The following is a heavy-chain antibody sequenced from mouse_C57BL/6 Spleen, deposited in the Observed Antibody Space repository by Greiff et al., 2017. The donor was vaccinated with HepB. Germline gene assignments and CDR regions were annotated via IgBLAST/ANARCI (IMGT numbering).Heavy chain of an antibody. CDR2: INPSSGYT. CDR3: AREAYDGYLAY. J-gene: IGHJ3*01. Sequence: QVQLQQSGAELARPGASVKMSCKASGYTFTSYTMHWVKQRPGQGLEWIGYINPSSGYTKYNQKFKDKATLTADKSSSTAYMQLSSLTSEDSAVYYCAREAYDGYLAYWGQGTLVTVSA. V-gene: IGHV1-4*01. D-gene: IGHD2-3*01. CDR1: GYTFTSYT.